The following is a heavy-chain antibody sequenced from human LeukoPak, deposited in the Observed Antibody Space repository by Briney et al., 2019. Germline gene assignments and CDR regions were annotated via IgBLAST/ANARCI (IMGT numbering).Heavy chain of an antibody. D-gene: IGHD1-26*01. CDR3: ARSLGVQSWSSFFDY. CDR1: GGSIGSYF. V-gene: IGHV4-4*07. CDR2: IYTSGSA. J-gene: IGHJ4*02. Sequence: SETLSLTCTVSGGSIGSYFWSWIRQPAGKGLEWLGRIYTSGSASYNPSLKRRVPMSVDTSKNQFSLKLTSVNAADTAIYYCARSLGVQSWSSFFDYWGQGVLVTVSS.